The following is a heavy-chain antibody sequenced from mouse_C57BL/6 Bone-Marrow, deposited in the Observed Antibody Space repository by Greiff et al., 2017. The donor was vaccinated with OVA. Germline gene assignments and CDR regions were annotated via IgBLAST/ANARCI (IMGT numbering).Heavy chain of an antibody. D-gene: IGHD4-1*01. CDR2: IYPSDSET. J-gene: IGHJ4*01. CDR1: GYTFTSYW. V-gene: IGHV1-61*01. CDR3: ARYGTNYYAMDY. Sequence: QVQLQQPGAELVRPGSSVKLSCKASGYTFTSYWMDWVKQRPGQGLEWIGNIYPSDSETHYNQKFKDKATLTVDKSSSTAYMQRSSLTSEDSAVYYCARYGTNYYAMDYWGQGTSVTVSS.